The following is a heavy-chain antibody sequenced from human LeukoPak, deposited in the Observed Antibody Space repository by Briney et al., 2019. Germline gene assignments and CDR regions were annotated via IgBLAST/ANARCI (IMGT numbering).Heavy chain of an antibody. CDR1: GFTFSSYW. J-gene: IGHJ4*02. V-gene: IGHV3-74*01. CDR2: INSDGSST. CDR3: ARDPTLQTYYDYVWGSYSGFDY. D-gene: IGHD3-16*01. Sequence: GGSLRLSCAAPGFTFSSYWMHWVRQAPGKGLVWVSRINSDGSSTGYAESVKGRFTISRDNAKNTLYLQMNSLRAEDTAVYYCARDPTLQTYYDYVWGSYSGFDYWGQGTLVTVSS.